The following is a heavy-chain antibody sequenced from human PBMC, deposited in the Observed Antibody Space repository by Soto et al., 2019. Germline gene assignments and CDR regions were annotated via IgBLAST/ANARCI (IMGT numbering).Heavy chain of an antibody. D-gene: IGHD4-17*01. V-gene: IGHV1-58*01. CDR3: AAEIDDYADVNH. CDR1: GFTFSKSS. J-gene: IGHJ5*02. CDR2: VVVGSDNT. Sequence: QVQLVQSGPEVKKPGTSVIVSCKTSGFTFSKSSVQWMRQARGQRLEWIGWVVVGSDNTRYAQNFQDRVTITRHMSTSTAYMELSRLTSEHTAVYCCAAEIDDYADVNHWGQASPVTVSS.